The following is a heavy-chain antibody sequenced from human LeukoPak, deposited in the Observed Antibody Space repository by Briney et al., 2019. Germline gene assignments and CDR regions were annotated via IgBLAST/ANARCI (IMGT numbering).Heavy chain of an antibody. CDR1: GFTFSSYA. CDR3: ARGPSTLFDF. V-gene: IGHV3-23*01. CDR2: ISGSGGST. J-gene: IGHJ4*02. D-gene: IGHD2-2*01. Sequence: PGGSLRLSCGASGFTFSSYAMSWVRQAPGKGLEWVSSISGSGGSTYYADSVKGRFTISRDNAKNSLFLQMNSLRADDTAVYYCARGPSTLFDFWGQGTLVTVSS.